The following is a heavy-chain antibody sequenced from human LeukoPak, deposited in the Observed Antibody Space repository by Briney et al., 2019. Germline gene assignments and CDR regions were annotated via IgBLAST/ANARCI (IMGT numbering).Heavy chain of an antibody. CDR2: IYPGDSDT. D-gene: IGHD5-24*01. Sequence: GASLQISCKGFGYRFTTYWIGWVRQMPGKGLEWMGIIYPGDSDTRYSPSFQGQVTISADKSITTAYLQWTSLKASDTAMYYCARLSRMAATLDAFDIWGQGTMVTVSS. J-gene: IGHJ3*02. V-gene: IGHV5-51*01. CDR3: ARLSRMAATLDAFDI. CDR1: GYRFTTYW.